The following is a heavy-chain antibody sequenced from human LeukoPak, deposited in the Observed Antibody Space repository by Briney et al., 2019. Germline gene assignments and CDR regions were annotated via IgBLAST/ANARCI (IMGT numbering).Heavy chain of an antibody. CDR3: ARDYDSFDY. Sequence: GGSLRLSCAASGCTFSSYSMSWVRQAPGKGLEWVSYISSDSTTIYYADSVKGRFTISRDNAKSSLYLQMNSLRDEDTAVYYCARDYDSFDYWGQGILVTVSS. CDR1: GCTFSSYS. D-gene: IGHD3-9*01. J-gene: IGHJ4*02. CDR2: ISSDSTTI. V-gene: IGHV3-48*02.